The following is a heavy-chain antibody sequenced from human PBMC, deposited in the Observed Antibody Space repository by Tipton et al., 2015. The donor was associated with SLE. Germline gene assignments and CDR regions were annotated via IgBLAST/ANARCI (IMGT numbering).Heavy chain of an antibody. V-gene: IGHV4-59*07. CDR2: IHYNRDT. Sequence: TLSLTCTVSGASVSSHYWNWIRQTPGKGLEWIGYIHYNRDTNYHPSLKSRVTISVDTSQNQFSLRLTSVTAADTAVYYCGRHKTATRAFDFWGQGTLVTVSS. CDR3: GRHKTATRAFDF. D-gene: IGHD1-1*01. CDR1: GASVSSHY. J-gene: IGHJ3*01.